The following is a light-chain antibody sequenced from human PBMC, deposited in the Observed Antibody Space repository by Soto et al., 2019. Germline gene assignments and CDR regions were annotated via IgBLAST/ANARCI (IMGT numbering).Light chain of an antibody. J-gene: IGLJ3*02. CDR2: EVT. Sequence: QSALTQPASVSGSPGQSITISCTGTSSDIGIFNYVSWYQQHPGKAPKLIIYEVTNRPSGVSDRFSGSKSGSTASLNISGLQADDEADYYCCSYTSSSALGVFGGGTKLTVL. CDR3: CSYTSSSALGV. V-gene: IGLV2-14*01. CDR1: SSDIGIFNY.